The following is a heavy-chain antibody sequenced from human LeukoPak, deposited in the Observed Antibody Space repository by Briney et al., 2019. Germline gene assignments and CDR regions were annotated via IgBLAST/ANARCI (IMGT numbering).Heavy chain of an antibody. CDR1: GGSISSYY. Sequence: SETLSLTCTVSGGSISSYYWSWIRQPPGKGLEWIGYIYYSGSTNYNPSLKSRVTISVDTSKNQFSLKLSSVTAADTAVYYCARRSRAGMVWDWFDPWGQGTLVTVSS. CDR3: ARRSRAGMVWDWFDP. CDR2: IYYSGST. V-gene: IGHV4-59*08. D-gene: IGHD2-8*01. J-gene: IGHJ5*02.